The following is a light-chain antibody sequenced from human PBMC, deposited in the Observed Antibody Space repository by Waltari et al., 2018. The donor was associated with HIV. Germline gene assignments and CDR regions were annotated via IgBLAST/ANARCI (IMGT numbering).Light chain of an antibody. J-gene: IGLJ1*01. CDR1: NSNIGNNA. CDR2: YDN. CDR3: AAWDDSLNGYV. V-gene: IGLV1-36*01. Sequence: QSVLTQPPSVSEAPRQRVTLPCSGSNSNIGNNAVNWYQHLPGKAPKLLIYYDNLLPSGVSDRFSGSKSGTSASLAISGLQSEDEADYYCAAWDDSLNGYVFGTGTKVTVL.